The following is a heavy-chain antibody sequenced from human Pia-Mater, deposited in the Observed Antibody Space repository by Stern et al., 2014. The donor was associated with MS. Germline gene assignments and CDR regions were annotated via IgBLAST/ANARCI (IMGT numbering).Heavy chain of an antibody. CDR1: GGSVSSGSYY. Sequence: QLQLQESGPGLVKPSETLSLTCTVSGGSVSSGSYYWSWIRQPPGKGLEWIGYIYYSGSTNYNPSLKSRVTISVDTSKNQFSLKLSSVTAADTAVYYCARYSSGYYLHFDYWGQGTLVTVSS. CDR2: IYYSGST. D-gene: IGHD3-22*01. CDR3: ARYSSGYYLHFDY. V-gene: IGHV4-61*01. J-gene: IGHJ4*02.